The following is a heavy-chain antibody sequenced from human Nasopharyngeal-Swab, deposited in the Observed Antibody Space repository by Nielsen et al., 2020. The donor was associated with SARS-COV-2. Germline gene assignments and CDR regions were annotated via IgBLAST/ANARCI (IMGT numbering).Heavy chain of an antibody. CDR1: GYTFTSYY. J-gene: IGHJ6*02. D-gene: IGHD3-16*01. V-gene: IGHV1-46*01. CDR3: AVAGGGILGTYYYYGMDV. Sequence: ASVKVSCKASGYTFTSYYMHWVRQAPGQGLEWMGIINPSGGSTSYAQKFQGRVTMTRDTSTSTVYMELSSLRSEDTAVYYCAVAGGGILGTYYYYGMDVRGQGTTVTVSS. CDR2: INPSGGST.